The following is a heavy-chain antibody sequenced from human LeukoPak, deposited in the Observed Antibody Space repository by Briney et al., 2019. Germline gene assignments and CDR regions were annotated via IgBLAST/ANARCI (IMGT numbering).Heavy chain of an antibody. CDR1: GGSISSGSYY. Sequence: SETLSLTCTVSGGSISSGSYYWGWIRQPPGRGLEWIGSIYHSGSAYYNPSLKSRVTISVDTSKNQFSLKLSSVTAADTAVYYCARDKTTVTPFDYWGQGTLVTVSS. CDR2: IYHSGSA. J-gene: IGHJ4*02. V-gene: IGHV4-39*02. CDR3: ARDKTTVTPFDY. D-gene: IGHD4-17*01.